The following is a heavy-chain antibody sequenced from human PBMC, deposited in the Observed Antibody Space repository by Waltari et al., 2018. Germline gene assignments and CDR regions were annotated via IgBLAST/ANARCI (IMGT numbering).Heavy chain of an antibody. D-gene: IGHD1-26*01. CDR1: GFTFSSYA. V-gene: IGHV3-23*01. Sequence: EVQLLESGGGLVQPGGSLRLSCAASGFTFSSYAMSWVRQAPGKGLEWVSAISGSGGSTYYADSVKGRFTISRDNSKNTLYLQMNSLRAEDTAVYYCAKMPLGIYSGSRPFDYWGQGTLVTVSS. CDR2: ISGSGGST. J-gene: IGHJ4*02. CDR3: AKMPLGIYSGSRPFDY.